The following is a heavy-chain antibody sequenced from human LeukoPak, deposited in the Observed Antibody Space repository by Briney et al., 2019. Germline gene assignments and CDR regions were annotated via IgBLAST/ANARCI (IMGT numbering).Heavy chain of an antibody. CDR3: ARDVMYYYDSGVSGFDP. D-gene: IGHD3-22*01. V-gene: IGHV4-31*03. CDR1: GGSISSGGYY. Sequence: SETLSLTCTVSGGSISSGGYYWSWIRQHPGKGLEWIGYIYYSGSTYYNPSLKSRVTMSVDTSKNQFSLKLSSVTAADTAVYYCARDVMYYYDSGVSGFDPWGQGTLVTVSS. CDR2: IYYSGST. J-gene: IGHJ5*02.